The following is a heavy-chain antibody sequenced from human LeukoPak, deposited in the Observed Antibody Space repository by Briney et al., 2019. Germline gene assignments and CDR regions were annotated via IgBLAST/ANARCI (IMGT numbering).Heavy chain of an antibody. CDR2: ISTGNGNT. CDR3: ARANNWNYALGY. CDR1: GYTFTSYG. J-gene: IGHJ4*02. V-gene: IGHV1-18*01. D-gene: IGHD1-7*01. Sequence: ASVKVSCKASGYTFTSYGISWVRQAPGQGLEWMGWISTGNGNTNYGQKFQGRVTMTTDTSTGTAYMELRSLGSDDTAIYYCARANNWNYALGYWGQGTLVTVSS.